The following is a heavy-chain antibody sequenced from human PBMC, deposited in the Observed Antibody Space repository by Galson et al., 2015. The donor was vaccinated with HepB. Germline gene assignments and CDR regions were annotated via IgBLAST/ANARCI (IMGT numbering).Heavy chain of an antibody. V-gene: IGHV3-13*01. CDR2: IGTAGDT. J-gene: IGHJ6*02. D-gene: IGHD4-23*01. CDR1: GFTFSRYD. CDR3: ARDMRDDYGGNSGYYYGMDV. Sequence: SLRLSCAASGFTFSRYDMHWVRQATGKGLEWVSAIGTAGDTYYPGSVKGRFTISRENAKNSLYLQMNSLRAGDTAVYYCARDMRDDYGGNSGYYYGMDVWGQGTTVTVSS.